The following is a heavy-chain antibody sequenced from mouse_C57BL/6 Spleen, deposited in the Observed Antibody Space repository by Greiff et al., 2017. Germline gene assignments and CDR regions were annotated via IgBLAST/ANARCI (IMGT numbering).Heavy chain of an antibody. CDR2: IDPETGGT. Sequence: VKLQESGAELVRPGASVTLSCKASGYTFTDYEMHWVKQTPVHGLEWIGAIDPETGGTAYNPQFKGKAILTAAKSSSTAYMELRSLTSEDSAVYYCTGRDDGYYVVKGYFDVWGTGTTVTVSS. CDR3: TGRDDGYYVVKGYFDV. V-gene: IGHV1-15*01. J-gene: IGHJ1*03. CDR1: GYTFTDYE. D-gene: IGHD2-3*01.